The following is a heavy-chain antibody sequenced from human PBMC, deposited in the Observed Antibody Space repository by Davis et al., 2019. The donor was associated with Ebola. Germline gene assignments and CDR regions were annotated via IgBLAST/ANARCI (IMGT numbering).Heavy chain of an antibody. J-gene: IGHJ4*02. CDR3: LIEPGEYYVEY. CDR1: GFTFSDYY. V-gene: IGHV3-64D*06. CDR2: ISSNGGST. D-gene: IGHD7-27*01. Sequence: GESLKISCAASGFTFSDYYMSWIRQAPGKGLEYVSAISSNGGSTFNADSVKDRFTISRDNSKNTVYLQMRSLRAEDTAVYYCLIEPGEYYVEYGGQGTLVTVSS.